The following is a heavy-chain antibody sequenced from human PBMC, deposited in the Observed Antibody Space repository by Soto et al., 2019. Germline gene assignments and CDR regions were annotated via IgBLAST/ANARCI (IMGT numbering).Heavy chain of an antibody. CDR3: TTRGDGYNADYDY. V-gene: IGHV3-73*01. D-gene: IGHD5-12*01. Sequence: EVQLVESGGGLVQPGGSLKLSCAASGFIFSGSAIHWVRQASGKGLEWVGRIRSKANSYATAYAASVKGRFTISRDDSKHTAYLQLSSLKPEDTAVYYCTTRGDGYNADYDYWGQGTLVTVSS. J-gene: IGHJ4*02. CDR2: IRSKANSYAT. CDR1: GFIFSGSA.